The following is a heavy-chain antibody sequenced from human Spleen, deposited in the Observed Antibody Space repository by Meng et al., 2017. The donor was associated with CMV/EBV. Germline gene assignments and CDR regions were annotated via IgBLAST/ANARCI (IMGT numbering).Heavy chain of an antibody. CDR1: GFTASSNY. CDR3: AREGQGRGGGALDY. D-gene: IGHD3-16*01. V-gene: IGHV3-53*01. Sequence: GESLKISVPASGFTASSNYMSWVPQAPGKGLEWASVIYSGGSTYYADSVKGRFTISRDNSKNTLYLQMNSLRAEDTAVYYCAREGQGRGGGALDYWGQGTLVTVSS. J-gene: IGHJ4*02. CDR2: IYSGGST.